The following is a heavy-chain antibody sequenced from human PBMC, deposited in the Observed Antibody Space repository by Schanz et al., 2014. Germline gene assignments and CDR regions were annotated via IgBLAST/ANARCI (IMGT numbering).Heavy chain of an antibody. CDR2: ISYHGSER. D-gene: IGHD1-26*01. CDR1: GFTFSSYG. V-gene: IGHV3-30*18. Sequence: QVQLVESGGGVVQPGRSLRLSCAASGFTFSSYGMHWVRQAPGKGLEWVAVISYHGSERYYADSVKGRFTISRDNSKNTLYLQMNSLRPEDTAVYYCAKEGSIYWDRSVDYWGQGTLVTVSS. CDR3: AKEGSIYWDRSVDY. J-gene: IGHJ4*02.